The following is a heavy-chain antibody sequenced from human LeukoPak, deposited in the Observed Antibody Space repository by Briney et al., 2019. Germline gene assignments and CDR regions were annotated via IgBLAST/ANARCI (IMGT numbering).Heavy chain of an antibody. CDR1: GGTFSSYA. CDR2: IIPILGIA. Sequence: SVKVSCKASGGTFSSYAISWVRQAPGQGLEWMGRIIPILGIANYAQKFQGRVTITADKSTSTAYMELSSLRSEDTAVYYCARDGSGSYYNVRWGQGTLVTVSS. V-gene: IGHV1-69*04. D-gene: IGHD3-10*01. J-gene: IGHJ4*02. CDR3: ARDGSGSYYNVR.